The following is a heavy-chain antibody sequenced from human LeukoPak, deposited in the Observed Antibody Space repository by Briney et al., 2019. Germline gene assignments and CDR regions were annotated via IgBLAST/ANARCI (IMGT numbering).Heavy chain of an antibody. V-gene: IGHV3-23*01. CDR2: ISGSGGST. J-gene: IGHJ4*02. CDR1: GFTFSSYW. CDR3: AKAPGFGELSPFDY. Sequence: GSLRLSCAASGFTFSSYWMSWVRQAPGKGLEWVSAISGSGGSTYYADSVKGRFTISRDNSKNTLYLQMNSLRAEDTAVYYCAKAPGFGELSPFDYWGQGTLVTVSS. D-gene: IGHD3-10*01.